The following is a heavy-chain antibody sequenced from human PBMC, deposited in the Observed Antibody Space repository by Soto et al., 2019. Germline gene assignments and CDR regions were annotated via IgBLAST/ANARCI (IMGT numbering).Heavy chain of an antibody. CDR2: VSGRGGDT. CDR3: AKDPNYDFWSGFSAVYFDY. Sequence: EVHLLQSGGGLVQPGGSLRLSCAASGFSFSSFALSWVRQSPGKGLEWVAAVSGRGGDTYYANSVKGRFTISRDNSQNTMFLQMNSLRVEDSAIYYSAKDPNYDFWSGFSAVYFDYWGQGTLVTVSS. CDR1: GFSFSSFA. D-gene: IGHD3-3*01. J-gene: IGHJ4*02. V-gene: IGHV3-23*01.